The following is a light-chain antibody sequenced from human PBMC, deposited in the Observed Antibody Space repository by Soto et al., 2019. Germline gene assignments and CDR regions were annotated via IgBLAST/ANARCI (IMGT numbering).Light chain of an antibody. J-gene: IGKJ1*01. CDR3: QQYGSSGT. CDR1: QFLSSY. CDR2: DTS. Sequence: EIVLRQSPDTLSLSPGERATLSFRASQFLSSYLAWYQQKPGQPPRLLIYDTSNRATGIPDRFSGSGSGTDFTLTISRLEPEDFAVYYCQQYGSSGTFGQGTKVDIK. V-gene: IGKV3-20*01.